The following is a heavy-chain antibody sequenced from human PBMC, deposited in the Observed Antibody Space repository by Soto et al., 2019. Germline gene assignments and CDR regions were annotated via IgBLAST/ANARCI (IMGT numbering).Heavy chain of an antibody. Sequence: QVQLVESGGGLVKPGGSLRLSCAASGFSFSDYYMSWIRQAPGKGLEWVSYMSSGGTTIYYTDSVKGRFTISRDTATNSLYLQMNSLGAEDTAVYYCARVRGDSSGSYYFDYWGQGTLVTVSS. CDR2: MSSGGTTI. CDR1: GFSFSDYY. D-gene: IGHD3-22*01. V-gene: IGHV3-11*01. CDR3: ARVRGDSSGSYYFDY. J-gene: IGHJ4*02.